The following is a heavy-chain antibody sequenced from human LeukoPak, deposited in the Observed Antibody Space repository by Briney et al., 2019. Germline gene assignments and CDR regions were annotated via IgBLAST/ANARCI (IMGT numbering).Heavy chain of an antibody. J-gene: IGHJ5*02. V-gene: IGHV4-34*01. CDR2: INHSGST. CDR1: GGSFSGYY. CDR3: ARRSAAARRWFDP. D-gene: IGHD6-13*01. Sequence: PSETLSLTCAVYGGSFSGYYWSWIRQPPGKGMEWIGEINHSGSTNYNPSLKRRVTISVDTSKNQFSLKLSSVTAADTAVYYCARRSAAARRWFDPWGQGTLVTVSS.